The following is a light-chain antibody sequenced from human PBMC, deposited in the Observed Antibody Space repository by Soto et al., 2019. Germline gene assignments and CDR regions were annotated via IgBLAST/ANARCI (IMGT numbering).Light chain of an antibody. CDR1: QHVSSN. CDR3: QQYNKWPYT. Sequence: EIVMTQSPATLSVSPGGSATLSCRASQHVSSNLAWYRQKPGQPPTLLIYRASTRATGIPATFSGSGSGTEFTLTISCLQSEDFAVYYCQQYNKWPYTFGQGTKLEI. V-gene: IGKV3-15*01. J-gene: IGKJ2*01. CDR2: RAS.